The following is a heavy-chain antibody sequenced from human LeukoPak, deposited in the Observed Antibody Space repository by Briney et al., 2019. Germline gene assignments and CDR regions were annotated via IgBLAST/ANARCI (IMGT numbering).Heavy chain of an antibody. D-gene: IGHD3-22*01. CDR2: IYYSGST. CDR1: GGSISSYY. CDR3: AKSVVVATTRLGPFDT. V-gene: IGHV4-59*08. Sequence: SETLSLTCSVSGGSISSYYRSWIRQPPGKGLEWIGYIYYSGSTNYNPSLKSRVTISVDTSKNQFSLKLSSVTAADMAVYYCAKSVVVATTRLGPFDTWGQGTMVTVSS. J-gene: IGHJ3*02.